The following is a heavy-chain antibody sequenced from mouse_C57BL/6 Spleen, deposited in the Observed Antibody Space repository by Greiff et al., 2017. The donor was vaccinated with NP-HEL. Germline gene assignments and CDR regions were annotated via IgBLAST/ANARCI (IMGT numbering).Heavy chain of an antibody. V-gene: IGHV3-6*01. Sequence: EVQLQQSGPGLVKPSQSLSLTCSVTGYSITSGYYWNWIRQFPGNKLEWMGYISYDGSNNYNPSLKNRISITRDTSKNQFFLKLNSVTTEDTATYYCAKYGNLYYFDYWGQGTTLTVSS. CDR2: ISYDGSN. D-gene: IGHD2-10*02. J-gene: IGHJ2*01. CDR1: GYSITSGYY. CDR3: AKYGNLYYFDY.